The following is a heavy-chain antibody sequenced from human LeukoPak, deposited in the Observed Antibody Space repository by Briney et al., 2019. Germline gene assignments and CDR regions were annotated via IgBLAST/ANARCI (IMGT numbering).Heavy chain of an antibody. Sequence: PGGSLRLSCAASGFTFNSYEMNWVRQAPGKGLEWVSYISSSGTTIYYADSVEGRFTISRDNAKNSLYLQMNSLRAEDMALYYCAKASTRSFTSGYYGDAFDIWGQGTMVSVSS. J-gene: IGHJ3*02. V-gene: IGHV3-48*03. CDR3: AKASTRSFTSGYYGDAFDI. CDR1: GFTFNSYE. D-gene: IGHD3-22*01. CDR2: ISSSGTTI.